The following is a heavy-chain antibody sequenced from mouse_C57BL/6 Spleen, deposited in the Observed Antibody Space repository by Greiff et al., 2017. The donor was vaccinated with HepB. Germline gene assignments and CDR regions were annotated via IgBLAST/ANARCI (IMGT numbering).Heavy chain of an antibody. V-gene: IGHV1-82*01. J-gene: IGHJ4*01. CDR1: GYAFSSSW. D-gene: IGHD2-2*01. CDR2: IYPGDGVT. CDR3: ARWLPSYAMDY. Sequence: VQLQQSGPELVKPGASVKISCKASGYAFSSSWMNWVKQRPGKGLEWIGRIYPGDGVTNYNGKFKGKATLTADKSSSTAYMQLSSLTSEDSAVYFCARWLPSYAMDYWGQGTSVTVSS.